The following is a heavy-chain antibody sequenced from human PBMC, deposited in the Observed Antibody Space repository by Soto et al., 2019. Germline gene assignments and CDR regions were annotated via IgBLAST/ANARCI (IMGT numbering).Heavy chain of an antibody. CDR2: SYRSGST. V-gene: IGHV4-4*02. CDR3: AKEGFVVGPPTLLAPPQDGVNI. CDR1: GGSIISNNW. D-gene: IGHD2-15*01. J-gene: IGHJ3*02. Sequence: ETLTLTCVVSGGSIISNNWWSWVRQPPGKGLEWIGESYRSGSTNYNPSLKSRVTISLDKSKNQFSLHLRSVTAADTAVYYCAKEGFVVGPPTLLAPPQDGVNIWGIGTRVT.